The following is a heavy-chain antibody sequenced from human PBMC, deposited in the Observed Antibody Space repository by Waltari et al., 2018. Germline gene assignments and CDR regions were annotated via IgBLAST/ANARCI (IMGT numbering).Heavy chain of an antibody. D-gene: IGHD1-7*01. CDR2: IYYSGST. Sequence: QLQLQESGPGLVKPSETLSLTCTVPGGSISSSSYYWGWIRQPPGKGLEWIGSIYYSGSTYYNPSLKSRVTISVDTSKNQFSLKLSSVTAADTAVYYCAREGELRSPFDYWGQGTLVTVSS. V-gene: IGHV4-39*02. CDR3: AREGELRSPFDY. J-gene: IGHJ4*02. CDR1: GGSISSSSYY.